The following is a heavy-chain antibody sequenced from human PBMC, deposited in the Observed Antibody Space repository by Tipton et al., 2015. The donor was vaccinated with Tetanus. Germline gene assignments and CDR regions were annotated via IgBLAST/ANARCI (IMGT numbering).Heavy chain of an antibody. V-gene: IGHV5-51*01. D-gene: IGHD1-26*01. J-gene: IGHJ3*02. CDR3: TRKGRAFDI. Sequence: VQLVQSGAEVKKPGESLKISCKGSGYTFTNNWIAWVRQMPGKGLEWMGIIHPSDSDTRYSPSFQGQVTFSADKSISTAYLQWSSLKASDTAIYYCTRKGRAFDIWGQGTVVTVSS. CDR1: GYTFTNNW. CDR2: IHPSDSDT.